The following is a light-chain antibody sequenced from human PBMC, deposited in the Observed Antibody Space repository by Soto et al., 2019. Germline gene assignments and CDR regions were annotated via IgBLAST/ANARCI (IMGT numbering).Light chain of an antibody. Sequence: QSALTQPASVSGSPGQSITISCTGTTSDVGGYNRVSWYQQHPGKAPTLMIKDVSNRPSGVSDRLPGSKSGNTSSLTISGLQPEDEPDYYCSSLTISSTWVFGGGAKLAV. J-gene: IGLJ3*02. CDR3: SSLTISSTWV. CDR2: DVS. CDR1: TSDVGGYNR. V-gene: IGLV2-14*03.